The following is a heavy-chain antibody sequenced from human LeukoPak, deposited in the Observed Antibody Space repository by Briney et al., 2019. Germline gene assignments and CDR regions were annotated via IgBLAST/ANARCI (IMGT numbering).Heavy chain of an antibody. V-gene: IGHV1-69*13. D-gene: IGHD1-26*01. Sequence: SVKVSCKASGGTFSSYAISWVRQAPGQGLEWMGGIIPIFGTANYAQKFQGRVTITADESTSTAYMELSSLRSEDTAVYYCARDVGAKFRFDPWGQGTLVTVSS. CDR1: GGTFSSYA. J-gene: IGHJ5*02. CDR3: ARDVGAKFRFDP. CDR2: IIPIFGTA.